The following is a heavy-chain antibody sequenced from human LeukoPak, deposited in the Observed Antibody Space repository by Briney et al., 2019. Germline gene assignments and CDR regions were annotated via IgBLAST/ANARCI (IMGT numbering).Heavy chain of an antibody. J-gene: IGHJ4*02. D-gene: IGHD3-22*01. CDR2: IYYSGST. CDR3: ARTSGDDSSGYFSPSRFDY. CDR1: GGAISNTNW. V-gene: IGHV4-4*02. Sequence: SGTLSLTCGVSGGAISNTNWWNWVRQPPGKGLEWIGYIYYSGSTNYNPSLKSRVTISVDTSKNQFSLKLSSVTAADTAVYYCARTSGDDSSGYFSPSRFDYWGQGTLVTVSS.